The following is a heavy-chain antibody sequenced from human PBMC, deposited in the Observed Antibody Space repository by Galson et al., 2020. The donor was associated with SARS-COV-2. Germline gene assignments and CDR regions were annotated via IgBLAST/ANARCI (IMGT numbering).Heavy chain of an antibody. CDR1: GFTFRNYD. V-gene: IGHV3-48*03. J-gene: IGHJ4*02. CDR2: INSRGNTI. CDR3: ARDELSGLYYGSGSALFDY. Sequence: GGSLRLSCAAFGFTFRNYDMNWVRQAPGKGLEWISHINSRGNTIYYADSVKGRFTISRDSAENSLYLQMHSLRAEDTGVYYCARDELSGLYYGSGSALFDYWGQGTLVTVSS. D-gene: IGHD3-10*01.